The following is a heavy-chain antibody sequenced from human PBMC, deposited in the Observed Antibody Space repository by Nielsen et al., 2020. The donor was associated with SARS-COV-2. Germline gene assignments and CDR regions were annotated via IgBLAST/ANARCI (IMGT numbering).Heavy chain of an antibody. J-gene: IGHJ4*02. CDR3: AKDGTVTTLYYFDY. CDR1: GFTVSTNY. D-gene: IGHD4-17*01. Sequence: GESLKISCAASGFTVSTNYMSWVRQAPGKGLEWVAVIHSSGTTYYADSVKGRFTISRDDSKNTLYLQMNSLRAEDTADYYCAKDGTVTTLYYFDYWGQGTLVTVSS. V-gene: IGHV3-53*01. CDR2: IHSSGTT.